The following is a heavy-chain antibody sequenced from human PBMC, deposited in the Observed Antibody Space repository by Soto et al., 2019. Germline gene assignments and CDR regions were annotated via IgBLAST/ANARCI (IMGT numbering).Heavy chain of an antibody. V-gene: IGHV1-3*05. J-gene: IGHJ6*02. CDR1: GYTFTSYA. Sequence: QVQLVQSGAEEKKPGASVKVSCKASGYTFTSYAMHWVRQAPGQRLEWMGWINAGNGNTKYSQKFQGRVTITRDTSASTAYMELSSLRSEGTEVYYCARGISSSLSVGYYGMDVWGQGTTVTVSS. CDR2: INAGNGNT. CDR3: ARGISSSLSVGYYGMDV. D-gene: IGHD6-6*01.